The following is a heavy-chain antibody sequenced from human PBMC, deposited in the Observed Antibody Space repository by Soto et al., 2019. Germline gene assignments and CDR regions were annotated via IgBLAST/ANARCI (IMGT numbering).Heavy chain of an antibody. D-gene: IGHD3-10*01. CDR3: ARQGFGPLHGLVDV. CDR1: GGSISSYY. Sequence: QVQLQESGPGLVKPSETLSLSCTVSGGSISSYYWSWFRQSPGKRMEWIGYVHHSWGSSYNPSLQSRVAISLDTSKSQFSLMVTSVTATDTAVYYCARQGFGPLHGLVDVWGQRTTVTVSS. J-gene: IGHJ6*02. CDR2: VHHSWGS. V-gene: IGHV4-59*08.